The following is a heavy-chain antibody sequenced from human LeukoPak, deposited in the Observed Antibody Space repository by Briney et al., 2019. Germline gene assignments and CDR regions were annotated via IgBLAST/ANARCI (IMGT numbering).Heavy chain of an antibody. D-gene: IGHD1-14*01. CDR2: IYYSGST. CDR3: ARDRTGPFDY. Sequence: SETLSLTCTVSGGSISSSSYYWGWIRQPPGKGLEWIGRIYYSGSTYYNPSLKSRVTISVDTSKNQFSLKLSSVTAADTAVYYCARDRTGPFDYWGQGTLVTVSS. CDR1: GGSISSSSYY. V-gene: IGHV4-39*07. J-gene: IGHJ4*02.